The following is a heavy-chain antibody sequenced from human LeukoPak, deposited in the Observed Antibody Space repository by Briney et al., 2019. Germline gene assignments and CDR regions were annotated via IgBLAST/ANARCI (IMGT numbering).Heavy chain of an antibody. D-gene: IGHD2-21*02. J-gene: IGHJ4*02. Sequence: GGSLRLSCAASGFSFSSFTLNWVRQAPGKGLEWVSYITNTGKTTLYADSVKGRFTISRDNAQESLFLQMDSLRAEDAAVYYCARQAVCSGDCYYRHFDYWGQGVLVAVPS. CDR3: ARQAVCSGDCYYRHFDY. CDR2: ITNTGKTT. V-gene: IGHV3-48*01. CDR1: GFSFSSFT.